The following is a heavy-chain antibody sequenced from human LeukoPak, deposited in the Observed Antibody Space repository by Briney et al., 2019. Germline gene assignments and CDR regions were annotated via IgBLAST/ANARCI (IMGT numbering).Heavy chain of an antibody. Sequence: SETLSLTCTVSGGSISSYYWRWNRQPPGKGLEWIGYIYYSGSTNYNPSLKSRVTISVDTSKNQFSLKLSSVTAADTAVYYCARDSTVTYYYGMDVWGQGTTVTVSS. CDR2: IYYSGST. CDR1: GGSISSYY. V-gene: IGHV4-59*01. CDR3: ARDSTVTYYYGMDV. D-gene: IGHD4-17*01. J-gene: IGHJ6*02.